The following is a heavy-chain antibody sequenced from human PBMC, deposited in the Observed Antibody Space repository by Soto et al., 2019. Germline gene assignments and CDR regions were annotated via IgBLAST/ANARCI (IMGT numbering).Heavy chain of an antibody. J-gene: IGHJ4*01. CDR3: LGKIYYESGNYLRPCY. D-gene: IGHD3-3*01. CDR2: VTPYGGGT. CDR1: AYNFNSHY. Sequence: VKVSCKASAYNFNSHYIHWLRQAPGQGLEWMGKVTPYGGGTQVAQKFQGRVTMTRDTSTTTVYMDLSSLRYDDTAIYYCLGKIYYESGNYLRPCYWAHATLLTASS. V-gene: IGHV1-46*02.